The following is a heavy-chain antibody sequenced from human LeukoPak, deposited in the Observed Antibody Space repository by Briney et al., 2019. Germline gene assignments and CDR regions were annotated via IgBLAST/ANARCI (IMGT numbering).Heavy chain of an antibody. J-gene: IGHJ4*02. CDR3: ARVYCSGGSCYLGLGY. CDR1: GYTFTSYD. D-gene: IGHD2-15*01. Sequence: ASVKVSCKASGYTFTSYDINWVRQATGQGLEWMGWMNPNSGNTGYAQKFQGRVTMTRNTSISTAYMELSSLRSEDTAVYYCARVYCSGGSCYLGLGYWGQGTLATVSS. V-gene: IGHV1-8*01. CDR2: MNPNSGNT.